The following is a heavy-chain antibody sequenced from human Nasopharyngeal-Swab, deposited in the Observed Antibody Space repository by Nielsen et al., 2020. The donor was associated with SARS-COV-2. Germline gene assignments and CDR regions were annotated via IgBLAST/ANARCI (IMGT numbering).Heavy chain of an antibody. D-gene: IGHD1-1*01. V-gene: IGHV4-4*02. CDR2: VHHSKNA. J-gene: IGHJ4*02. Sequence: SESLSLTCAVSGGSTISDYWWSCVRQPPGRGLEWIGEVHHSKNANYNPSLKSRVTLLVDKSKNPFSLNLNSMTAADTAVYYCARGGNWQFDSWGQGILVTVSS. CDR3: ARGGNWQFDS. CDR1: GGSTISDYW.